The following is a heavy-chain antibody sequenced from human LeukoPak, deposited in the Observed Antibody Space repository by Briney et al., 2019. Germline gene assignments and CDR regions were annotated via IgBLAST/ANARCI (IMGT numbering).Heavy chain of an antibody. CDR1: GYTFTGYY. D-gene: IGHD6-13*01. J-gene: IGHJ6*03. Sequence: ASVKVSCKASGYTFTGYYMHWVRQAPGQGLEWMGWINPNSGGTNYAQKFQGRVTMTRDTSISTAYMELSRLRSDDTAVYYCARDLQQQPNYYYYYYYMDVWGKGTTVTVSS. CDR2: INPNSGGT. CDR3: ARDLQQQPNYYYYYYYMDV. V-gene: IGHV1-2*02.